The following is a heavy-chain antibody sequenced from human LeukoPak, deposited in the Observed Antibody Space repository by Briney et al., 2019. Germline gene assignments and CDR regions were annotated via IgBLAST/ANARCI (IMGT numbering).Heavy chain of an antibody. D-gene: IGHD6-19*01. Sequence: GGSLRLSCAASGFAFSSYAMSWVRQAPGKGLEGVSAISGSGGSTYNADSVKGRFTISRDNSKNTLYLQMNSLRAEDTAVYYCAKDSPPGIAVAGLFDYWGQGTLVTVSS. CDR2: ISGSGGST. V-gene: IGHV3-23*01. CDR1: GFAFSSYA. J-gene: IGHJ4*02. CDR3: AKDSPPGIAVAGLFDY.